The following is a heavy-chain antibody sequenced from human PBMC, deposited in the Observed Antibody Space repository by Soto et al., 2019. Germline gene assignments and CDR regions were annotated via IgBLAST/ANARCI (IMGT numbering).Heavy chain of an antibody. CDR2: IGAYSGNT. Sequence: GASVKVSCKASGVTFTSSAMQWVRQARGQRLEWMGWIGAYSGNTNYAQKLQDRVTMTTDISTSTAYMELRSLRSDDTAVYYCARYGYCSGGSCYDAIYYFDYWGQGTLVTVSS. CDR3: ARYGYCSGGSCYDAIYYFDY. D-gene: IGHD2-15*01. V-gene: IGHV1-58*02. J-gene: IGHJ4*02. CDR1: GVTFTSSA.